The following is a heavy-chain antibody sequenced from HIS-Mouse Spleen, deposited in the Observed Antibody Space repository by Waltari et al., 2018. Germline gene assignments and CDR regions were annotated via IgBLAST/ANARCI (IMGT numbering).Heavy chain of an antibody. J-gene: IGHJ6*02. Sequence: EVQLVESGGGLVQPGGSLRLSCAASGFTFSSYWMSWVRQAPGKGLEWVANIKQDGSEKYYVDSVKGRFTISRDNAKNSLYLKMNSLRAEDTAVYYCAREVNRARYYYGMDVWGQGTTVTVSS. CDR2: IKQDGSEK. V-gene: IGHV3-7*01. CDR3: AREVNRARYYYGMDV. CDR1: GFTFSSYW.